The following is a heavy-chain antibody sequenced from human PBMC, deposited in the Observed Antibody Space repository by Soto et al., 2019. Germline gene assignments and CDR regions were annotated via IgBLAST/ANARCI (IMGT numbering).Heavy chain of an antibody. J-gene: IGHJ4*02. Sequence: PGESLKISCKGSGYSFTSYWIGWVRQMPGKGLEWMGIIYPGDSDTRYSPSFQGQVTISADKSISTAYLQWSSLKASDTAMYYCARSYMYSSGWDTFDYWGQGTLVTVSS. V-gene: IGHV5-51*01. D-gene: IGHD6-19*01. CDR2: IYPGDSDT. CDR1: GYSFTSYW. CDR3: ARSYMYSSGWDTFDY.